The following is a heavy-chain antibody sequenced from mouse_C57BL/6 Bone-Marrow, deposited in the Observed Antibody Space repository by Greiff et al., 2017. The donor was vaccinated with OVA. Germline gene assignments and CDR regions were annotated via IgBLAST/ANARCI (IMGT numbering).Heavy chain of an antibody. J-gene: IGHJ3*01. CDR1: GFTFTDYY. CDR2: IRNKANGYTK. V-gene: IGHV7-3*01. Sequence: EVQGVESGGGLVQPGGSLSLSCAASGFTFTDYYMSWVRQPPGKALEWLGFIRNKANGYTKEYSASVQGRFTISRDNSQSILYLQMNALRAEDSATYYGARYGPAWFAYWGQGTLVTVSA. CDR3: ARYGPAWFAY.